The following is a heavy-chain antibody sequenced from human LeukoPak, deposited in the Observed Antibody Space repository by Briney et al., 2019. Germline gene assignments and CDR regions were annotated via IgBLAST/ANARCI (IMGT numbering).Heavy chain of an antibody. D-gene: IGHD3-9*01. V-gene: IGHV1-2*02. CDR3: ARVYYDILTGYSPDY. Sequence: ASVKVSCKASGYTFTGYYMHWGRQAPGQGLEWRGWINPNSGGTNYAQKFQGRVTMTRDTSISTAYMELSRLRSDDTAVYYCARVYYDILTGYSPDYWGQGTLVTVSS. J-gene: IGHJ4*02. CDR1: GYTFTGYY. CDR2: INPNSGGT.